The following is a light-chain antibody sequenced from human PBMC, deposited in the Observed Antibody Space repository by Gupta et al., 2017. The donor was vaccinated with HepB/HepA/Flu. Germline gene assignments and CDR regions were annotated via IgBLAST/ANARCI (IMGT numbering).Light chain of an antibody. CDR1: QSLTSNY. V-gene: IGKV3-20*01. CDR3: HQYGSSPSS. J-gene: IGKJ2*04. CDR2: GAT. Sequence: DNVLTQSPGTVSLSSGERVTLSCRASQSLTSNYLAWYQQKPGQAPRLLIYGATNRAAGIPDRFSGSGSGTDFTLTITRLEPEDAGVYYCHQYGSSPSSFGQGTKLEI.